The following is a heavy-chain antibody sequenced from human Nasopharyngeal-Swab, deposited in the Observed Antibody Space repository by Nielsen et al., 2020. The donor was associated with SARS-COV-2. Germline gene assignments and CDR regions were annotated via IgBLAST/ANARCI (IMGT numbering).Heavy chain of an antibody. J-gene: IGHJ6*02. V-gene: IGHV1-69*13. CDR2: IIPIFGTA. CDR3: ARRPYSSSSGDYYYGMDV. CDR1: GGTISSNA. Sequence: SAKDTCKASGGTISSNAISWVRQAPGQGLEGMGGIIPIFGTANYAQKFQGRVTITADESTSTAYMELSSLRSEDTAVYYCARRPYSSSSGDYYYGMDVWGQGTTVTVSS. D-gene: IGHD6-6*01.